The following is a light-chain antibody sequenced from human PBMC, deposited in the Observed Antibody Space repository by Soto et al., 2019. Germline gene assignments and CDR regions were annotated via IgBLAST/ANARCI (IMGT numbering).Light chain of an antibody. J-gene: IGKJ1*01. V-gene: IGKV1-5*03. CDR2: KAS. CDR3: HEYNSYLWT. CDR1: QSSSSW. Sequence: SQMTSSPPTRSASVGDRVTITCRASQSSSSWLAWYQQKPGKAPKLLIYKASSLESGVPSRFSGSGSGTEFTLTISSLQPDDFATYYCHEYNSYLWTFGQGTKV.